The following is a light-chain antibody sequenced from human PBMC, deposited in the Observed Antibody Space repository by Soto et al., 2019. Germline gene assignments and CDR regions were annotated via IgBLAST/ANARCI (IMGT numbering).Light chain of an antibody. V-gene: IGLV2-14*01. J-gene: IGLJ1*01. CDR3: SSFTIRTTFV. CDR1: SSDVGGYKY. CDR2: EVT. Sequence: QSVLTQPASVSGSPGQSITVSCTGTSSDVGGYKYVSWYQQHPGKAPKLMIYEVTNRPSGVSNRLSGSKSGNTASLTISGLQAEDEADYYCSSFTIRTTFVFGTGTKVTVL.